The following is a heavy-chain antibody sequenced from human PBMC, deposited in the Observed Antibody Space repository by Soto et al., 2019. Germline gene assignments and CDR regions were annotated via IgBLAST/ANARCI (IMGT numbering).Heavy chain of an antibody. V-gene: IGHV1-2*02. CDR1: AYTFTGYY. CDR2: INPNSGGT. D-gene: IGHD6-6*01. Sequence: XSVKVSCKASAYTFTGYYMHCVRQAPGQGLEWMGWINPNSGGTNYAQKFQGRVTMTRDTSISTAYMELSRLRSDDTAVYYCARDRSSSSEGWFDPWGQGTLVTVSS. J-gene: IGHJ5*02. CDR3: ARDRSSSSEGWFDP.